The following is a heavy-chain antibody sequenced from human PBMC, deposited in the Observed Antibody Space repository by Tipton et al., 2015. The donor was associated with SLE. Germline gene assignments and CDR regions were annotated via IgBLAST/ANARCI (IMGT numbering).Heavy chain of an antibody. CDR1: GFSITRGYH. D-gene: IGHD3-16*01. V-gene: IGHV4-38-2*02. CDR3: ARVSPVLLGGLGDFDQ. J-gene: IGHJ4*02. Sequence: LRLSCTVSGFSITRGYHWGWIRQPPGKGLEWIGNIHHSGNTYYNPSLESRVTISVDTSKNQFSLRLYSVTAADTAVYSCARVSPVLLGGLGDFDQWGQGTLVTVSS. CDR2: IHHSGNT.